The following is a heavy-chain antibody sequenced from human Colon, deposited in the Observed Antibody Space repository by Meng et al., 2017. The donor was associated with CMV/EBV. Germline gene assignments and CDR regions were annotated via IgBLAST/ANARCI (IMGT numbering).Heavy chain of an antibody. D-gene: IGHD6-13*01. Sequence: ASVKVSCKTSGYTFTGYYVHWVRQAPGQGLEWMGWINPNSGGTNYAQKFQGRVTVTRDTSISTAYMELSSLRSDDTAVYFCARDLIAGYSSSCPGYWDQGTLVTVSS. V-gene: IGHV1-2*02. CDR2: INPNSGGT. J-gene: IGHJ4*02. CDR3: ARDLIAGYSSSCPGY. CDR1: GYTFTGYY.